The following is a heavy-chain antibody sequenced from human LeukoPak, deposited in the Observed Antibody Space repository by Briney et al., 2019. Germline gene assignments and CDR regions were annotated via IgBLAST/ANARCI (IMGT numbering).Heavy chain of an antibody. J-gene: IGHJ3*02. CDR2: IKSKTDGGTT. CDR1: GFTFSNAW. D-gene: IGHD3-10*01. CDR3: TTAYYYGSGNAFDI. Sequence: GGSLRLSCAASGFTFSNAWMSWVRQAPGKGLEWVGRIKSKTDGGTTDYAAPVKGRFTISRDDSKNTLYLQMNSLKTEDTAVYYCTTAYYYGSGNAFDIWGQGTMVTVSS. V-gene: IGHV3-15*01.